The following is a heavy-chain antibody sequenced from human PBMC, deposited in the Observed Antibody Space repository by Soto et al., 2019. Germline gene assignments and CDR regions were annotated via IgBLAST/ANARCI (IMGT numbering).Heavy chain of an antibody. D-gene: IGHD3-22*01. CDR2: ISGSGGST. Sequence: GESLKISCAASGFTFSSYAMSWVRQAPGKGLEWVSAISGSGGSTYYADSVKGRFTISRDNSKNTLYLQMNSLRAEDTAVYYCAKGLWGYYDSSGYYFDYWGQGTLVTVSS. CDR1: GFTFSSYA. CDR3: AKGLWGYYDSSGYYFDY. J-gene: IGHJ4*02. V-gene: IGHV3-23*01.